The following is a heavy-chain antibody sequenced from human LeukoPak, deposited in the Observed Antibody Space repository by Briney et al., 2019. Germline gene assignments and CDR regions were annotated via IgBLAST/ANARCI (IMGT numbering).Heavy chain of an antibody. V-gene: IGHV3-7*03. CDR2: IKQDGSEK. Sequence: PGGSLRLSCIGSGFTLSNYWMSWVRQTPGKGLEWVANIKQDGSEKYYVDSVKGRFTISMDNAKNSLFLQMNSLRAEDTAVYYCARDSPDVWSGYADYWGQGTLVTVSS. J-gene: IGHJ4*02. CDR1: GFTLSNYW. CDR3: ARDSPDVWSGYADY. D-gene: IGHD3-3*01.